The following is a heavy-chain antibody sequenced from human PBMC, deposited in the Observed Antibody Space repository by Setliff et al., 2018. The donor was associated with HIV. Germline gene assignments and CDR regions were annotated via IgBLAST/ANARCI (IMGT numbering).Heavy chain of an antibody. J-gene: IGHJ4*02. CDR1: GYTFTSYG. CDR2: ISAYNGNT. Sequence: GASVKVSCKASGYTFTSYGISWVRQAPGQGLEWMGWISAYNGNTNYAQKLQGRVTMTTDTSTSTAYMELRSLRSDDTAVYYCARGTQSRDSSGAPHDYWGQGTLVTVSS. CDR3: ARGTQSRDSSGAPHDY. V-gene: IGHV1-18*01. D-gene: IGHD3-22*01.